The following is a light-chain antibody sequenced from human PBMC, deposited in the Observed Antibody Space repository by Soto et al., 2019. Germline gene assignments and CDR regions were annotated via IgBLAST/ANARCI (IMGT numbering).Light chain of an antibody. CDR3: QSYDSSLSGSV. CDR2: GNT. Sequence: QSVLTQPPSISGAPGQRVTISCTGSSSNIGAGSDVHWYHQLPGTAPKLLIYGNTNRPSGVPDRFSGSKSGTSASLAIAGLQTEDEGDYYCQSYDSSLSGSVFGGGTKLTVL. V-gene: IGLV1-40*01. CDR1: SSNIGAGSD. J-gene: IGLJ3*02.